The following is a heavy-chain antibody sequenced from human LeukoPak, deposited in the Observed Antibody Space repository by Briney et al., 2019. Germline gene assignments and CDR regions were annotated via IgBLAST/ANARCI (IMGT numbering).Heavy chain of an antibody. J-gene: IGHJ3*02. Sequence: GGSLRLSCAASGFTFSSYWMHWVRQVPGKGLVWVSRINTDGRSTTYADSVKGRFTTSRDNAKNTLFLQMNSQGVEDTAVYYCAIIGGFNGFDIWGQGTMVTVSS. CDR1: GFTFSSYW. CDR3: AIIGGFNGFDI. V-gene: IGHV3-74*03. D-gene: IGHD2/OR15-2a*01. CDR2: INTDGRST.